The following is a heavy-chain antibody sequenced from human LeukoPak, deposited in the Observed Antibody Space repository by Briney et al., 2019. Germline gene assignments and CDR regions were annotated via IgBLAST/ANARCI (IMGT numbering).Heavy chain of an antibody. V-gene: IGHV3-21*01. J-gene: IGHJ5*02. CDR3: ARVENAVTHWFDP. CDR1: GITFSSYG. CDR2: ISTTGGTT. D-gene: IGHD4-17*01. Sequence: PGGSLRLSCAASGITFSSYGMSWVRQAPGRGLEWVSAISTTGGTTYYADSVKGRFTISRDNAKNSLYLQMNSLRAEDTAVYYCARVENAVTHWFDPWGQGTLVTLSS.